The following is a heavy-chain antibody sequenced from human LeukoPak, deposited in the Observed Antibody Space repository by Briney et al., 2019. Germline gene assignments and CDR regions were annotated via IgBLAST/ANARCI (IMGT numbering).Heavy chain of an antibody. CDR2: ISSNGGST. V-gene: IGHV3-64*01. CDR1: GFTFSNYA. D-gene: IGHD2-2*01. J-gene: IGHJ6*02. CDR3: ARDSSTTNYYYGMDV. Sequence: GGSLRLSCAASGFTFSNYAMHWVRQAPGKGLAYVSAISSNGGSTYYANSVKGRFTISRDNSKNTLYLQMGSLRAEDMAVYYCARDSSTTNYYYGMDVWGQGTTVTVSS.